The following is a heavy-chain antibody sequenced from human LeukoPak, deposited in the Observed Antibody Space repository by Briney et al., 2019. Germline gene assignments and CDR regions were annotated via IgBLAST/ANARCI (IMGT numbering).Heavy chain of an antibody. J-gene: IGHJ4*02. Sequence: PGGSLRLSCAASGFTFSGSAMYWVRQASGNGLEWVGRIRSKANNYATAYAASVKGRFTISRDDSKNTAYLQMNSLKTEDTAVYYCTRLGEYSSSSGDYWGQGTLVTVSS. D-gene: IGHD6-6*01. CDR2: IRSKANNYAT. V-gene: IGHV3-73*01. CDR3: TRLGEYSSSSGDY. CDR1: GFTFSGSA.